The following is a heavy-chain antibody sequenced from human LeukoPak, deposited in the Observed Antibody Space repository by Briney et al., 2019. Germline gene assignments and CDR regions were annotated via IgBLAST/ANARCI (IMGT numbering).Heavy chain of an antibody. CDR1: GFTFSGSG. J-gene: IGHJ4*02. CDR3: ARDCDFWSGYYSPTRGYFGY. Sequence: GGSLRLSXAASGFTFSGSGMHWVRQAPGKGLEWVTFIRYDGSNKYYTDSVKGRFTISRDNSKNTLYLQMDSLRAEDTAVYYCARDCDFWSGYYSPTRGYFGYWGQGTLVTVSS. V-gene: IGHV3-30*02. D-gene: IGHD3-3*01. CDR2: IRYDGSNK.